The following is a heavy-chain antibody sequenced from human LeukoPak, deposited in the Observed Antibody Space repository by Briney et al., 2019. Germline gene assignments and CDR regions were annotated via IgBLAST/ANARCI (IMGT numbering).Heavy chain of an antibody. Sequence: PSETLSLTCTVSGYSVSSGYYWSWIRQPPGKRLEWIGSIYYSGSTYYNPSLKSRVTISVDTSKNQFSLKLSSVTAADTAVYYCARFGYAADYGDYMRKGTMDDAFDIWGQGTMVTVSS. V-gene: IGHV4-38-2*02. CDR1: GYSVSSGYY. D-gene: IGHD4-17*01. J-gene: IGHJ3*02. CDR2: IYYSGST. CDR3: ARFGYAADYGDYMRKGTMDDAFDI.